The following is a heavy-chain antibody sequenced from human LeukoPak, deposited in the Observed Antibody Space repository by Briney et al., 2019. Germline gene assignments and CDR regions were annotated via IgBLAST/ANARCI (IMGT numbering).Heavy chain of an antibody. D-gene: IGHD3-16*01. J-gene: IGHJ4*02. CDR1: GGSISSYY. CDR2: IYYSGST. CDR3: ARLDSIHLITY. Sequence: SETLSLTCTVSGGSISSYYWSWIRQPPGKGLEWIGYIYYSGSTNYNPSLKSRVTISVDTSKNQFSLKLSSVTAADTAVYYCARLDSIHLITYWGQGTLVTVSS. V-gene: IGHV4-59*08.